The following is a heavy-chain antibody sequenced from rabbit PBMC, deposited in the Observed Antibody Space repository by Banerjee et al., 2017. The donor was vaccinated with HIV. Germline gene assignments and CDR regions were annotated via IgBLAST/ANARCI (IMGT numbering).Heavy chain of an antibody. D-gene: IGHD6-1*01. J-gene: IGHJ2*01. CDR3: ARGYYTYGYAGYAYDAFDP. CDR1: GFSLSSYW. Sequence: QEQLEESGGGLVQPEGSLTLTCTASGFSLSSYWMCWVRQAPGKGLEWIACINTSSGNTVYASWAKGRFTISKTSSTTVTLQMTSLTAADTATYFCARGYYTYGYAGYAYDAFDPWGPGTLVTVS. V-gene: IGHV1S45*01. CDR2: INTSSGNT.